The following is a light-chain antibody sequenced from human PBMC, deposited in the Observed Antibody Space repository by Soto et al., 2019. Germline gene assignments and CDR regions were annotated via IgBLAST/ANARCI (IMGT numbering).Light chain of an antibody. CDR3: QVWNSSSDPWV. CDR1: NIGNKS. V-gene: IGLV3-21*02. CDR2: DDD. J-gene: IGLJ3*02. Sequence: SYELTQPPSVSVAPGQTAMITCGGNNIGNKSVHWYHQRPGQAPVLVVYDDDDRPSGIPERFSGSNSGNTATLTISRVEAGDEADYYCQVWNSSSDPWVFGGGTKHTVL.